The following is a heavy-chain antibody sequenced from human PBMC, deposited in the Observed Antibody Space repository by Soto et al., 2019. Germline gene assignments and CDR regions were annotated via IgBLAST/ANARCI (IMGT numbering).Heavy chain of an antibody. CDR1: GYTFSSYR. D-gene: IGHD3-9*01. CDR2: ISPGDSDT. J-gene: IGHJ4*01. V-gene: IGHV5-51*01. CDR3: ARHATYYDILSGYYFDY. Sequence: GESLKISCKGSGYTFSSYRIGRVRQVPGKGLEWMGIISPGDSDTKYSQSFQGQVTISADKSISTAYLQWNSLKASDTAMYYCARHATYYDILSGYYFDYWGHGTLVTVSS.